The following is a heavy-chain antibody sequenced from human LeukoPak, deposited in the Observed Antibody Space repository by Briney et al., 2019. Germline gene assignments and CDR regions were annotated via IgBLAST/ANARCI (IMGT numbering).Heavy chain of an antibody. Sequence: GGSLRLSCAASGFTFSSYWMSWVRQAPGKGLEWVANIKKDGSEKYYVDSVKGRFTISRDNAKTSLYLQMNSLRAEDTAVYYCARDVRVVTMVRGDAFDIWGQGTMVTVSS. J-gene: IGHJ3*02. CDR2: IKKDGSEK. CDR1: GFTFSSYW. CDR3: ARDVRVVTMVRGDAFDI. D-gene: IGHD3-10*01. V-gene: IGHV3-7*01.